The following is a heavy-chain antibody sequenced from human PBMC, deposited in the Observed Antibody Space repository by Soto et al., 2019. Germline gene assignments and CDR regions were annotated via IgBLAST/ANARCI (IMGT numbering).Heavy chain of an antibody. V-gene: IGHV1-18*01. D-gene: IGHD3-22*01. CDR3: ASTNYYGSSGYYYRY. Sequence: ASVTVSCKASGYTFTSYGISWVRQAPGQGLEWMGWISAYNGNTNYAQKLQGRVTMTTDTSTSTAYMELRSLRSDDTAVYYCASTNYYGSSGYYYRYWGQGTLVTVSS. CDR2: ISAYNGNT. J-gene: IGHJ4*02. CDR1: GYTFTSYG.